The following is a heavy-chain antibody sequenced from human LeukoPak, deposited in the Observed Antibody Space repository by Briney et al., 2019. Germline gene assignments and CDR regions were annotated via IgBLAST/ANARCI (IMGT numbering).Heavy chain of an antibody. CDR3: ARRYPYGSGSYFFDY. Sequence: SETLSLTCTVSGGSISSYYWSWIRQPPGKGLEWIGYIYYSGSTNYNPPLKSRVTISVDTSKNQFSLKLSSVTAADTAVYYCARRYPYGSGSYFFDYWGQGTLVTVSS. D-gene: IGHD3-10*01. V-gene: IGHV4-59*08. J-gene: IGHJ4*02. CDR1: GGSISSYY. CDR2: IYYSGST.